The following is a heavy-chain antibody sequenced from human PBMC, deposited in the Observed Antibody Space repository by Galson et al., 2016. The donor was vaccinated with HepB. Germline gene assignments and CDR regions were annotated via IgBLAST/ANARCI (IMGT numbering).Heavy chain of an antibody. CDR1: GFKFSRFA. CDR2: VRDNGGT. J-gene: IGHJ4*02. CDR3: AKEMAEVGKPFFDY. D-gene: IGHD5-24*01. Sequence: SLRLSCAASGFKFSRFAMSWVRQAPEKGPEWVSGVRDNGGTFYADSVKGRFTISRDNSKNTLYLQMNSLRAEDTAIYYCAKEMAEVGKPFFDYWGPGTQIIVSS. V-gene: IGHV3-23*01.